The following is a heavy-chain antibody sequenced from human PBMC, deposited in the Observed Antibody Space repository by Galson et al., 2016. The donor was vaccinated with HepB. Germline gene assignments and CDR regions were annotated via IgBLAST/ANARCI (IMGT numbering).Heavy chain of an antibody. J-gene: IGHJ4*02. Sequence: SETLSLTCAVSGGSISRHYWSWIRQPPGKGLEWIGYIFHSGRTKYNPSLKGRVSMSVDTSKTQFSLNLTSVTAADTAFYYCARGLGVTGAYYWGQGSLVTVSS. V-gene: IGHV4-59*11. D-gene: IGHD3-16*01. CDR3: ARGLGVTGAYY. CDR1: GGSISRHY. CDR2: IFHSGRT.